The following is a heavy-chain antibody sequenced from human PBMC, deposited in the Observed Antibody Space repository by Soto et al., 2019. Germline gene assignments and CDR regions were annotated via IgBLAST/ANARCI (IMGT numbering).Heavy chain of an antibody. V-gene: IGHV1-69*13. D-gene: IGHD3-16*02. CDR2: IIPIFGTA. CDR1: GGTFSSYA. CDR3: ARDPGTITFGGVIVMRPPYGGYYYGMDV. J-gene: IGHJ6*02. Sequence: SVKVSCKASGGTFSSYAISWVRQAPGQGLEWMGGIIPIFGTANYAQKFQGRVTITADESTSTAYMELSSLRSEDTAVYYCARDPGTITFGGVIVMRPPYGGYYYGMDVWGQGTTVTLSS.